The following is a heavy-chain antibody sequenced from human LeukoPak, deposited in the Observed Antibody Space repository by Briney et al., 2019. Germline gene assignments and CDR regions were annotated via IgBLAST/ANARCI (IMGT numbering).Heavy chain of an antibody. CDR3: ARDRGQLWSKEPGWFDP. CDR2: IYSGGST. CDR1: GFTFSSYE. Sequence: GGSLRLSCTASGFTFSSYEMNWVRQAPGKGLEWVSDIYSGGSTYYADSVKGRFIISRDNSKNTLYLQMNSLRAEDTAVYYCARDRGQLWSKEPGWFDPWGQGTLVTVSS. J-gene: IGHJ5*02. D-gene: IGHD5-18*01. V-gene: IGHV3-66*01.